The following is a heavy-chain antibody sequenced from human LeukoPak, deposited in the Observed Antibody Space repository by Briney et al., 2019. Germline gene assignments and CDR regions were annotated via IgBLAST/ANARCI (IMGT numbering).Heavy chain of an antibody. Sequence: SETLSLTCTVSGGSISSSGYYWGWIRQPPGKGLEWIGSISYSGSTYYNPSLRSRVTIFVDTSKNQFSLKLTSVTAADTAVYYCAAYYYDSSGYLGCGQGTLVPVSS. D-gene: IGHD3-22*01. CDR2: ISYSGST. CDR3: AAYYYDSSGYLG. V-gene: IGHV4-39*01. CDR1: GGSISSSGYY. J-gene: IGHJ4*02.